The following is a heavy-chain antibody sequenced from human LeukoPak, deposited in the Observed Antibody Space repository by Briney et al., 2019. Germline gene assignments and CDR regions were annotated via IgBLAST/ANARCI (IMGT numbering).Heavy chain of an antibody. J-gene: IGHJ4*02. Sequence: PSQTLSLTCTVSGGSISSGSYYWNWIRQPAGKGLEWIGRIYTSGSTNYNPSLKSRVTISVDTSKNQFSLKLSSVTAADTAVYYCARGRAVAGTGRFDYWGQGTLVTVSS. CDR2: IYTSGST. CDR1: GGSISSGSYY. CDR3: ARGRAVAGTGRFDY. D-gene: IGHD6-19*01. V-gene: IGHV4-61*02.